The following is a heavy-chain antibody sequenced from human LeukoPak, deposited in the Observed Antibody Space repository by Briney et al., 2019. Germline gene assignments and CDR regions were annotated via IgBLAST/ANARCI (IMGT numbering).Heavy chain of an antibody. D-gene: IGHD5-18*01. CDR3: ARVVGQGTAMPSRDYFDY. J-gene: IGHJ4*02. Sequence: GASVKVSCKASGYTFTGYCMHWVRQAPGQGLEWMGWINPNTGDTNYAQKFQGRVTMTRDTSITTAYMELSRLRSDDTAMYYCARVVGQGTAMPSRDYFDYWGQGTLVIVPS. V-gene: IGHV1-2*02. CDR1: GYTFTGYC. CDR2: INPNTGDT.